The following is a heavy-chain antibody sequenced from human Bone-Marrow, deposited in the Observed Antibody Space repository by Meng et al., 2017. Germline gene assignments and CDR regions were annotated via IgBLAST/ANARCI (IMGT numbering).Heavy chain of an antibody. CDR2: INHSGST. CDR1: GGSFSGYY. V-gene: IGHV4-34*01. CDR3: ARGARVAGTDY. Sequence: QVQLQQWGAGLLKPSETLSLTCAVYGGSFSGYYWSWIRQPPGKGLEWIGEINHSGSTNYSPSLKSRVTISVDTSKNQFSLKLSSVTAADTAVYYCARGARVAGTDYWGQGTLVTVSS. D-gene: IGHD6-19*01. J-gene: IGHJ4*02.